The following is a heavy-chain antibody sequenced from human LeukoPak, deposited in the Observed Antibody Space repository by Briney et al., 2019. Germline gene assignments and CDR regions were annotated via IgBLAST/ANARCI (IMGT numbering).Heavy chain of an antibody. CDR1: GYTFTNYY. Sequence: ASVKISCKASGYTFTNYYIHWVRQAPGQGLEWMGIINPSGGSTRSAQKFQGRVTMTRDTSTSTVHTELSSLRSEDTAVYYCARGGITTIIVDTQNVDYWGQGTLVTVPS. CDR2: INPSGGST. J-gene: IGHJ4*02. V-gene: IGHV1-46*01. CDR3: ARGGITTIIVDTQNVDY. D-gene: IGHD3-22*01.